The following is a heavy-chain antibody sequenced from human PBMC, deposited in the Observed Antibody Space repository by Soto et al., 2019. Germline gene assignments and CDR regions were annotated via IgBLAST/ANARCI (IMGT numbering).Heavy chain of an antibody. CDR3: AKDRIAARPTYFDY. J-gene: IGHJ4*02. Sequence: QVQLVESGGGVVQPGRSLRLSCAASGFTFSSYGMHWVRQAPGKWLEWVAVISYAGSNKYYADSVKGRFTISRDNSKNTLYLQMNSLRAEDTAVYYCAKDRIAARPTYFDYWGQGTLVTVSS. CDR2: ISYAGSNK. CDR1: GFTFSSYG. V-gene: IGHV3-30*18. D-gene: IGHD6-6*01.